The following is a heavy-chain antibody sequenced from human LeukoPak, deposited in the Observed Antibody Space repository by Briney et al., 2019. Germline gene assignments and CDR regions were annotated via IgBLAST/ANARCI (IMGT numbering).Heavy chain of an antibody. D-gene: IGHD3-9*01. CDR3: AREPLRYFDWLYSLGYYYGMDV. J-gene: IGHJ6*02. CDR1: GFTFSSYW. V-gene: IGHV3-7*01. CDR2: IKQDGSEK. Sequence: GGSLRLSCAASGFTFSSYWMSWVRQAPGKGLEWVANIKQDGSEKYYVDSVKGRFTISRDNAKNSLYLQMNSLRAEDTAVYYCAREPLRYFDWLYSLGYYYGMDVWGRGTTVTVSS.